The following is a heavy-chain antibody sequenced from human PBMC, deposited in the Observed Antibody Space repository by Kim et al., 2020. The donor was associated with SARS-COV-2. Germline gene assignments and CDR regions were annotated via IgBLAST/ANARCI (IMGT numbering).Heavy chain of an antibody. Sequence: SETLSLSCTVSGGSFSSSNYYWGWIRQPPGKGLEWIGIISYSTNTYYNPSLKSRVTISVDTSKKQISLKLSSVTAADTAVYYCARDHGSIRWFYYWGQGTLVTVSS. CDR2: ISYSTNT. CDR3: ARDHGSIRWFYY. J-gene: IGHJ4*02. CDR1: GGSFSSSNYY. V-gene: IGHV4-39*01. D-gene: IGHD2-2*01.